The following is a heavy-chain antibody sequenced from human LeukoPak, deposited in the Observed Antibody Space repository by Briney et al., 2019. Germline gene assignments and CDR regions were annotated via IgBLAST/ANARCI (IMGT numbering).Heavy chain of an antibody. CDR3: TRDINWNYGY. CDR2: INPNSGDT. Sequence: GASVKVSCKAPGYTFTDSYMDWVRQAPGQGLEWMGWINPNSGDTNYAQKFQGRVTMTRDTSISTAYMELSRLTSDDTAVYYCTRDINWNYGYWGQGTLVTVSS. D-gene: IGHD1-7*01. CDR1: GYTFTDSY. J-gene: IGHJ4*02. V-gene: IGHV1-2*02.